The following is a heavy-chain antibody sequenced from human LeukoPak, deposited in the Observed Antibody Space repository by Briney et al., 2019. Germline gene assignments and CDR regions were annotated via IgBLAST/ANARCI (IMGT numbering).Heavy chain of an antibody. CDR2: INHSGST. CDR1: GGSFSGYY. Sequence: SETLSLTCAAYGGSFSGYYWSWIRQPPGKGLEWIGEINHSGSTNYNPSLKSRVTISVDTSKNQFSLKLSSVTAADTAVYYCARVGYYYYYYGMDVWGQGTTVTVSS. D-gene: IGHD1-26*01. J-gene: IGHJ6*02. V-gene: IGHV4-34*01. CDR3: ARVGYYYYYYGMDV.